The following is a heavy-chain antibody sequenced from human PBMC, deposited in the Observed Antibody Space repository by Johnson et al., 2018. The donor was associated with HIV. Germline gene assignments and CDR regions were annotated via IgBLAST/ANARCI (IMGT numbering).Heavy chain of an antibody. D-gene: IGHD7-27*01. V-gene: IGHV3-48*04. CDR3: ARAGRTGPYAFDI. CDR2: ISSSGNTI. J-gene: IGHJ3*02. Sequence: VQLLESGGGVVRPGGSLRLSCVASGFTFDDYGMSWVRQAPGKGLEWVSYISSSGNTIYYADSVKGRFTISRDNAKNSLYLQMNSLRAEDTAVYYCARAGRTGPYAFDIWGQGTMVTVSS. CDR1: GFTFDDYG.